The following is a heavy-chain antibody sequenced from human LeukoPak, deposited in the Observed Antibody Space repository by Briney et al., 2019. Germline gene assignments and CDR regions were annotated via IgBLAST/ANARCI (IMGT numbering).Heavy chain of an antibody. CDR1: GYTRTELS. Sequence: ASVKVSCKVSGYTRTELSMHWERQAPGKGLERVGGCDPEDGETIHAQKFQGRVTMTEDTSTDTAYMELSSLRSEDTAVYYCETANYYDSSGYYYEWFDPWGQGTLVTVSS. V-gene: IGHV1-24*01. CDR2: CDPEDGET. CDR3: ETANYYDSSGYYYEWFDP. J-gene: IGHJ5*02. D-gene: IGHD3-22*01.